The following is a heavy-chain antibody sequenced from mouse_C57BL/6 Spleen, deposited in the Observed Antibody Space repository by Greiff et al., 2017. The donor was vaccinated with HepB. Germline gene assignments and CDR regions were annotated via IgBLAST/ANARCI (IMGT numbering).Heavy chain of an antibody. CDR3: AREYYYCSSYWYFDV. D-gene: IGHD1-1*01. J-gene: IGHJ1*03. CDR1: GYTFTDYY. V-gene: IGHV1-76*01. CDR2: IYPGSGNT. Sequence: VQLQQSGAELVRPGASVKLSCKASGYTFTDYYINWVKQRPGQGLEWIARIYPGSGNTYYNEKFKGKATLTAEKSSSTAYMQLSSLTSEDSAVYFCAREYYYCSSYWYFDVWGTGTTVTVSS.